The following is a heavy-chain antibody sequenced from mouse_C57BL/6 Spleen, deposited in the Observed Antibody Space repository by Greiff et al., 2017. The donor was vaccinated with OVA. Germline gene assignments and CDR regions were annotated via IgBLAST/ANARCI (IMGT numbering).Heavy chain of an antibody. D-gene: IGHD2-5*01. J-gene: IGHJ4*01. V-gene: IGHV5-16*01. CDR2: INYDGSST. CDR3: AAYYSTFYAMDY. Sequence: EVKVVESEGGLVQPGSSMKLSCTASGFTFSDYYMAWVRQVPEKGLEWVANINYDGSSTYYLDSLKSRFIISRDNAKNILYLQMSSLKSEDTATYYCAAYYSTFYAMDYWGQGTSVTVSS. CDR1: GFTFSDYY.